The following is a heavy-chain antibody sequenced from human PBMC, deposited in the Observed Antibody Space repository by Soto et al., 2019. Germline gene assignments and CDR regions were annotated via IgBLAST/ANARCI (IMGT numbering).Heavy chain of an antibody. J-gene: IGHJ4*02. D-gene: IGHD6-19*01. V-gene: IGHV4-39*01. CDR1: GGSITRNNHY. CDR2: ILYSGSP. CDR3: ARLGSSGWYQGSYFDY. Sequence: QLQLQESGPGLVKPSETLSLTCIVSGGSITRNNHYWGWIRQSPGKGLAWIGSILYSGSPNYNPALKRRVTLSVETSKNQFSLKMSSVTAADTALYYCARLGSSGWYQGSYFDYWGQGTLVTVSS.